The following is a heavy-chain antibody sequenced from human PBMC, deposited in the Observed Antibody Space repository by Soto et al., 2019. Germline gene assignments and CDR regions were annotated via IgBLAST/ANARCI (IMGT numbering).Heavy chain of an antibody. CDR1: GGSFSGYT. J-gene: IGHJ4*02. CDR2: INHSGTT. CDR3: ARGSDYTSSFDY. V-gene: IGHV4-34*01. D-gene: IGHD3-16*01. Sequence: QVQLQQWGAGLLKPSETLSLTCAVYGGSFSGYTWIWIRQPPGKGLEWIGEINHSGTTNHNPSLKSRFIISVDTSKKQFSLRLTSVTAADSAVYYCARGSDYTSSFDYWGQGTLVTVSS.